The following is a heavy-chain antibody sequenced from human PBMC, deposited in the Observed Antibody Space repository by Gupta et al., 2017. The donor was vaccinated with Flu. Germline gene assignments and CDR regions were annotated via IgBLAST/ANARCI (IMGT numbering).Heavy chain of an antibody. Sequence: EVQLVESGGGLVQPGGSLRLSCAASGFTFSSYWMHWVRQAPGKGLVWVSRINSDGSSTSYADSVKGRFTISRDNAKNTLYLQMNSLRAEDTAVYYCARGPPGRWLQMNWFDPWGQGTLVTGSS. CDR1: GFTFSSYW. D-gene: IGHD5-24*01. V-gene: IGHV3-74*01. CDR2: INSDGSST. J-gene: IGHJ5*02. CDR3: ARGPPGRWLQMNWFDP.